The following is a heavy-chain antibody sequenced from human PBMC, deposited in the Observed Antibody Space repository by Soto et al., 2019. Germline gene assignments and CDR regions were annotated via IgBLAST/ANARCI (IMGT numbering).Heavy chain of an antibody. CDR1: GGTFSSYT. CDR3: AREGVATTYYYYGMDV. D-gene: IGHD5-12*01. J-gene: IGHJ6*02. V-gene: IGHV1-69*08. CDR2: TIPILGIA. Sequence: QVQLVQSGAEVKKPGSSVKVSCKASGGTFSSYTISWVRQAPGQGLEWMGRTIPILGIANYALKFQGRVTITADKSTSTAYMELSSLRSEDTAVYYCAREGVATTYYYYGMDVWGQGTTVTVSS.